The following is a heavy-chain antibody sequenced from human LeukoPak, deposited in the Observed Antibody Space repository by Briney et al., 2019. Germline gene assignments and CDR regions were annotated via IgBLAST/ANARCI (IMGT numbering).Heavy chain of an antibody. CDR1: GYTFTGYY. D-gene: IGHD3-9*01. V-gene: IGHV1-2*02. J-gene: IGHJ4*02. CDR2: INPNSGGT. CDR3: ARDGRYFDWLLSPFLDY. Sequence: GASVKVSCKASGYTFTGYYMHWVRQAPGQGLEWMGWINPNSGGTNYAQKFQGRVTMTRDTSISTAYMELSRLRSDDTAVYYCARDGRYFDWLLSPFLDYWGQGTLVTVSS.